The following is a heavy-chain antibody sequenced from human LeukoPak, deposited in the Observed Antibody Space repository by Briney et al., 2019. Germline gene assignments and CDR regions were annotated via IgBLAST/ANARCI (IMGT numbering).Heavy chain of an antibody. J-gene: IGHJ5*02. V-gene: IGHV3-7*03. D-gene: IGHD3-22*01. Sequence: GSLRLSCAASGFTFSSYWMGWVRQAPGKGLEWVANIKQDGSEKDYVDSVKGRFTISRDNAKNSLYLQMNSLRAEDTALYYCAKGNSYYYDSSGPPLWFDPWGQETLVTVSS. CDR2: IKQDGSEK. CDR3: AKGNSYYYDSSGPPLWFDP. CDR1: GFTFSSYW.